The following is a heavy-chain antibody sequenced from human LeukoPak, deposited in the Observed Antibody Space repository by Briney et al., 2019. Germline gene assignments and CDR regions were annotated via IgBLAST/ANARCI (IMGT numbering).Heavy chain of an antibody. Sequence: GSLRLSCAASGFTFSSYAMSWVRQAPGKGLEWVSAISGSGGSTYYADSVKGRFTISRDNSKNTLYLQMNSLRAEDTAVYYCAKGPQGYYYDSSGFDYWGQGTLVTVSS. D-gene: IGHD3-22*01. CDR3: AKGPQGYYYDSSGFDY. V-gene: IGHV3-23*01. CDR1: GFTFSSYA. J-gene: IGHJ4*02. CDR2: ISGSGGST.